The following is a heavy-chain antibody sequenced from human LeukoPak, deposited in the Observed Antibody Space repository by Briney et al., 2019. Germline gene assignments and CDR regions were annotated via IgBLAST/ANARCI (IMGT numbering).Heavy chain of an antibody. CDR1: GFTVSTNF. Sequence: GGSLRLSCAASGFTVSTNFMSWVRQAPGKGLEWVSVIYSDSRTSYADSVRGRFTISRDNSKNTLYLQMNSLRAEDTAVYYCASLLFGSGADYYYMDVWGKGTTVTVSS. V-gene: IGHV3-66*01. CDR2: IYSDSRT. J-gene: IGHJ6*03. CDR3: ASLLFGSGADYYYMDV. D-gene: IGHD2-21*01.